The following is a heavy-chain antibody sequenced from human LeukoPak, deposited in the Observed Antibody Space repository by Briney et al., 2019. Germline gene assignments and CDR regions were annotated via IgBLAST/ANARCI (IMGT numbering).Heavy chain of an antibody. J-gene: IGHJ4*02. V-gene: IGHV3-30*09. CDR3: VSPTADYPFLYYFDS. Sequence: EGSLRLSCAASGFSFSSYSIHWVRQAPGKGLEWVAVISSDGNSKNFALSVKGRFAISRDNSKNTLFLQMNNLRSEDTALYYCVSPTADYPFLYYFDSWGQGTLVTVSS. CDR1: GFSFSSYS. D-gene: IGHD5-12*01. CDR2: ISSDGNSK.